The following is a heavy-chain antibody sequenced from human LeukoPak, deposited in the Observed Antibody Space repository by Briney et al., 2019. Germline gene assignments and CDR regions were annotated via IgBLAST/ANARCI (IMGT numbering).Heavy chain of an antibody. CDR1: GFAFSTYA. CDR2: LSGSGGSI. J-gene: IGHJ1*01. CDR3: ATYSSLNRREFQY. V-gene: IGHV3-23*01. Sequence: GGSLRLSCAASGFAFSTYAMNWVRRAPGKGLEWVSTLSGSGGSIYYADSVKGRFTISRDNAKNSLYLQMNSLRAEDTAVYYCATYSSLNRREFQYWGQGTLLTVSS. D-gene: IGHD3-22*01.